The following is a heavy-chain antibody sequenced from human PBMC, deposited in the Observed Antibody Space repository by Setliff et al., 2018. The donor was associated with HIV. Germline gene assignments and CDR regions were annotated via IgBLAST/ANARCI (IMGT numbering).Heavy chain of an antibody. CDR3: ARDGPRAAAGTEGLWFDP. J-gene: IGHJ5*02. CDR2: IIPIFGTA. CDR1: GGPFSSYA. V-gene: IGHV1-69*13. D-gene: IGHD6-13*01. Sequence: SVKVSCKASGGPFSSYAISWVRQAPGQGLEWMGGIIPIFGTANYAQKFQGRVTITADESTSTAYMELSSLRSEDTAVYYCARDGPRAAAGTEGLWFDPWGQGTLVTVSS.